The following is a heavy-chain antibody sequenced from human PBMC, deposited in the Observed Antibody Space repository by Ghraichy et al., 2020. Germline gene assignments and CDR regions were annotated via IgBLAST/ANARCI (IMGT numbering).Heavy chain of an antibody. CDR3: ARLRRITMIVVVMVGFDY. CDR1: GGSISSNSCC. J-gene: IGHJ4*02. CDR2: IYYSGST. D-gene: IGHD3-22*01. V-gene: IGHV4-39*01. Sequence: SETLSLTCTVSGGSISSNSCCWGWIRQPPGQELEWIGSIYYSGSTYYNPYLKVRVTISMDKSKNQFYLKLSSVTAADTSVYYCARLRRITMIVVVMVGFDYWVQGALATVSS.